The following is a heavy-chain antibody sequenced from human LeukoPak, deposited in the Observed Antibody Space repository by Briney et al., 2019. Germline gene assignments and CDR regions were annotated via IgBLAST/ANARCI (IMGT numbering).Heavy chain of an antibody. J-gene: IGHJ4*02. Sequence: GSLRLSCAASGFTFSSCAMSWVRQAPGKGLEWIGEINHSGSTNYNPSLKSRVTISVDTSKNQFSLKLSSVTAADTAVYYCARWSTRGDPLYSYGYLTKYYYDSSGYYGFDYWGQGTLVTVSS. V-gene: IGHV4-34*01. CDR3: ARWSTRGDPLYSYGYLTKYYYDSSGYYGFDY. CDR1: GFTFSSCA. CDR2: INHSGST. D-gene: IGHD3-22*01.